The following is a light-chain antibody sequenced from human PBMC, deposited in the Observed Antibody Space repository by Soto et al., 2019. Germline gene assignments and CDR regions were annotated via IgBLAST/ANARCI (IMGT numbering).Light chain of an antibody. V-gene: IGLV2-14*01. Sequence: QSALTQPASVSGSPGQSITISCTGTSSDVGGYNYVSWYQQHPGKAPKLMIYEVTDRPSGVSSRFSGSKSGNTASLTISGLQAEYEADYYCSSYTSSSTLFGTGTKVTVL. J-gene: IGLJ1*01. CDR1: SSDVGGYNY. CDR2: EVT. CDR3: SSYTSSSTL.